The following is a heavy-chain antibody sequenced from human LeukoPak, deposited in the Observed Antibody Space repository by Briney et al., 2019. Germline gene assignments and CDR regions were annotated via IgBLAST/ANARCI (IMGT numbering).Heavy chain of an antibody. D-gene: IGHD4-17*01. CDR3: ARGYGDYVASYFDY. V-gene: IGHV4-34*01. CDR2: INHSGST. J-gene: IGHJ4*02. Sequence: SSETLSLTCTVSGGSISSYYWSWIRQPPGKGLEWIGEINHSGSTNYNPSLKSRVTISVDTSKNQFSLKLSSVTAADTAVYYCARGYGDYVASYFDYWGQGTLVTVSS. CDR1: GGSISSYY.